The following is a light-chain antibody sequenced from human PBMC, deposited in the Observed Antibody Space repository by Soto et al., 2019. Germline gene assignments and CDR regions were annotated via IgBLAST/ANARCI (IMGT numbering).Light chain of an antibody. CDR1: TGAVTSGHY. Sequence: QAVVTQEPSVTVSPGGTVTLTCGSSTGAVTSGHYPYWFQQKTGQVPRTLIYDTNNRHPWTPARFSGYLLGGKAALTLSGAQPEDEAVYYFLLLYSGTRRVFGAVTKVTVL. CDR2: DTN. J-gene: IGLJ1*01. CDR3: LLLYSGTRRV. V-gene: IGLV7-46*01.